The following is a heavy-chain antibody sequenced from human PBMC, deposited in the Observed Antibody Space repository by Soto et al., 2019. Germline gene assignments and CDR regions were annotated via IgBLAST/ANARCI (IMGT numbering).Heavy chain of an antibody. V-gene: IGHV5-51*01. CDR1: GYSFTTYW. Sequence: PGESLKISCKDSGYSFTTYWIGWVRQMPGKGLEWMGIIYPGDSDTRYSPSFQGQVTSSADKSISTAYLQWSSLKASDTAMYYCARSSSSHYYFYGMDVWGQGTTVTVSS. CDR3: ARSSSSHYYFYGMDV. CDR2: IYPGDSDT. D-gene: IGHD6-19*01. J-gene: IGHJ6*02.